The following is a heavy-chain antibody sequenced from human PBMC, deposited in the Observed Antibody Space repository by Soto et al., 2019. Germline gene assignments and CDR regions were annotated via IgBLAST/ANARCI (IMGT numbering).Heavy chain of an antibody. CDR2: IYASGSP. CDR3: ARGVGSSHPQY. V-gene: IGHV4-59*01. D-gene: IGHD1-26*01. J-gene: IGHJ4*02. CDR1: GGSISVDY. Sequence: PSETLSLTCTISGGSISVDYWSWIRQPPGQGLEWMGYIYASGSPYYNPSLKSRVTISADTSKNQISLKLTSPTAADTAVYYCARGVGSSHPQYWGRGTLVTVSS.